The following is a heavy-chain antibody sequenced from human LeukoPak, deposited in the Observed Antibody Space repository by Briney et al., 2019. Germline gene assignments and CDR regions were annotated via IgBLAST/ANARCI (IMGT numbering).Heavy chain of an antibody. J-gene: IGHJ4*02. CDR2: IDYDSSHI. D-gene: IGHD3-9*01. V-gene: IGHV3-21*01. Sequence: GGSLRLSCAASGFTFSTSAMNWVRQVPGKGLEWVSAIDYDSSHIYYAASVRGRFTISRDNARDSVYLQMDSLRVEDTAVYYCTRDPLRYLRVGHYDYWGQGTLVAVSS. CDR1: GFTFSTSA. CDR3: TRDPLRYLRVGHYDY.